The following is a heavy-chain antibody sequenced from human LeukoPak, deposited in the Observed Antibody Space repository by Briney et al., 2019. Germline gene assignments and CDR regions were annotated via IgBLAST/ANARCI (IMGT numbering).Heavy chain of an antibody. CDR1: GFTFSSYS. CDR3: ARMTYCSSTSCPHAFDI. CDR2: ISSSSSYI. V-gene: IGHV3-21*01. Sequence: PGGSLRLSCAASGFTFSSYSMNCVRQAPGKGLECVSSISSSSSYIYYADSVKGRFTISRDKAKNSLYLQMNSLRAEDTAVYYCARMTYCSSTSCPHAFDIWGQGTMVTVSS. D-gene: IGHD2-2*01. J-gene: IGHJ3*02.